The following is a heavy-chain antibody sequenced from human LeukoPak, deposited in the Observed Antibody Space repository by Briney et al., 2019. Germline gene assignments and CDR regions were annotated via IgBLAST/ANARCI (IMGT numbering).Heavy chain of an antibody. D-gene: IGHD3-22*01. J-gene: IGHJ3*02. CDR2: IYTSGST. CDR1: AASIRSYY. Sequence: SETLSPTRTVSAASIRSYYWRWIRQPAGKGLEWIGRIYTSGSTNYNPSLKSRVTMSVDTSKNQFSLKLSSVTAADTAVYYCASSYDPAAFYIWGQGTMVTVSS. CDR3: ASSYDPAAFYI. V-gene: IGHV4-4*07.